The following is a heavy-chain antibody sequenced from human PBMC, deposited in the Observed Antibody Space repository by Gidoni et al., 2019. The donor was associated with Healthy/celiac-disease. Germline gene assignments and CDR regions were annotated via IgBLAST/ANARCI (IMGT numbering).Heavy chain of an antibody. CDR1: GFTVSSNY. V-gene: IGHV3-66*01. J-gene: IGHJ4*02. CDR3: ARGLYRELFFY. CDR2: IYSGGST. Sequence: EVQLVESGGGLVQPGGSLRLSCAASGFTVSSNYLSWVRQAPGKGLEWVSVIYSGGSTYYADSVKGRFTISRDNSKNTLYLQMNSLRAEDTAVYYCARGLYRELFFYWGQGTLVTVSS. D-gene: IGHD1-7*01.